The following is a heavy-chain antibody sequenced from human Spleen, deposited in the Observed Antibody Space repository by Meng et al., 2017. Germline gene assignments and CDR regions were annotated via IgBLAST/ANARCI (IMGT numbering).Heavy chain of an antibody. J-gene: IGHJ3*02. Sequence: GESLKISCTASGFTFGDFAMGWFRQAPGKGLEWVGFIRSKTYGGTTEYAASVKGRFTISRDDSKSIAYLQMNSLKTEDTAVYYCTRERWLCAFDMWGQGTMVTVSS. D-gene: IGHD6-19*01. CDR1: GFTFGDFA. CDR2: IRSKTYGGTT. CDR3: TRERWLCAFDM. V-gene: IGHV3-49*03.